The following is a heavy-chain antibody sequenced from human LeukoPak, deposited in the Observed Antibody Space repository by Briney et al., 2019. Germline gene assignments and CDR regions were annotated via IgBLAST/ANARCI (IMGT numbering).Heavy chain of an antibody. CDR3: AKGANYYGSGREFDN. D-gene: IGHD3-10*01. V-gene: IGHV3-23*01. CDR2: LSGGGDST. J-gene: IGHJ4*02. Sequence: GGSLRLSCAASGFTFSSYAMNWVRQAPGKGLEWVSTLSGGGDSTNYADSVKGRFTISRDSSKNMVYLQLNNLRAEDTAVYYCAKGANYYGSGREFDNWGQGTLVTVSS. CDR1: GFTFSSYA.